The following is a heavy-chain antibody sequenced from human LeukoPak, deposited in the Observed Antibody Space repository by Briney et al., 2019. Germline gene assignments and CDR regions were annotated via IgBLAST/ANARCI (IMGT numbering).Heavy chain of an antibody. CDR2: INHSGST. D-gene: IGHD2-21*01. V-gene: IGHV4-34*01. Sequence: SETLSLTCAVYGGSFSGYYWSWIRQPPGKGLEWIGEINHSGSTNYNPSLKSRVTISVDTSKNQFSLKLSSVTAADTAVYYCARALYSSVLRFDPWGQGTLVTVSS. J-gene: IGHJ5*02. CDR3: ARALYSSVLRFDP. CDR1: GGSFSGYY.